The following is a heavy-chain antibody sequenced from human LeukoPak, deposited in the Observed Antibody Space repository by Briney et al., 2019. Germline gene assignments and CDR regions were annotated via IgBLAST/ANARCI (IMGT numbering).Heavy chain of an antibody. CDR3: AKKGEGGSYRGAFDI. J-gene: IGHJ3*02. CDR2: TSTNGGSI. D-gene: IGHD1-26*01. V-gene: IGHV3-23*01. CDR1: GFTFSSFA. Sequence: QPGGSLRLSCAASGFTFSSFAMSWVRQAPGKGLEWVSATSTNGGSIYYADSVKGRFTISRDNSKNTLYLQMNSLRAEDTAVYYCAKKGEGGSYRGAFDIWGQGTMVTVPS.